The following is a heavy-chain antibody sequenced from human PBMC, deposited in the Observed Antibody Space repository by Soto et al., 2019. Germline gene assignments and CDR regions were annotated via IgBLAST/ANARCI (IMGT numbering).Heavy chain of an antibody. D-gene: IGHD2-15*01. CDR3: VRTPTSPRRFDS. J-gene: IGHJ5*01. CDR1: GGSVSSGRYY. CDR2: IYYSGLT. Sequence: SETLSLTCTVSGGSVSSGRYYWSWIRQPPGKGLEWIGYIYYSGLTNYSPSLKSRVAISIDTSKNQFSLILSSVAAADTAVYYCVRTPTSPRRFDSWGQGTIVTVSS. V-gene: IGHV4-61*01.